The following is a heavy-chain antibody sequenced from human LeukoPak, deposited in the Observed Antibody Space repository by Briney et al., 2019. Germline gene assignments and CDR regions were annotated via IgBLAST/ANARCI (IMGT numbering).Heavy chain of an antibody. CDR1: GDSINSLDL. Sequence: SGTLSLTCTVSGDSINSLDLWSWVRQPPGKGLEWIGEMYLSGTTHSNPSVKSRVTISIDKSKNQFFLNLSSVTAADTAVYYCAGLVGRYSSGLYYYCFDYWGQGTLVTVSS. CDR2: MYLSGTT. J-gene: IGHJ4*02. CDR3: AGLVGRYSSGLYYYCFDY. V-gene: IGHV4-4*02. D-gene: IGHD3-22*01.